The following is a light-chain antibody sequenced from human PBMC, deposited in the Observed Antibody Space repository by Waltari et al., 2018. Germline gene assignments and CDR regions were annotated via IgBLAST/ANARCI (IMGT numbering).Light chain of an antibody. CDR2: YDR. V-gene: IGLV3-21*04. Sequence: SYVVTQPPSVSVAPGATATTTCGGDNIGTYSVHWYQKKAGQAPGLVIFYDRDRPAGIPDRFSGSNSGNTATLTISRVEAGDEARYYCHVWHPHVDPGVFGTGTEVTVL. CDR1: NIGTYS. CDR3: HVWHPHVDPGV. J-gene: IGLJ1*01.